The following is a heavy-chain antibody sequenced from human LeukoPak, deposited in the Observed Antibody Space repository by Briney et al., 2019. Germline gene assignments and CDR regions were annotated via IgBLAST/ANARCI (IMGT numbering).Heavy chain of an antibody. V-gene: IGHV3-23*01. Sequence: GGSLRLSCAASGFTFSKYGMNWVRQAPGKGLEWVSGIGVGGTTYYADSVKGRFTISRDTSKNTLYRQMNSLRAEDTAVYYCAKAQGYYDCWGQGTLVTVSS. CDR3: AKAQGYYDC. CDR1: GFTFSKYG. D-gene: IGHD3-22*01. J-gene: IGHJ4*02. CDR2: IGVGGTT.